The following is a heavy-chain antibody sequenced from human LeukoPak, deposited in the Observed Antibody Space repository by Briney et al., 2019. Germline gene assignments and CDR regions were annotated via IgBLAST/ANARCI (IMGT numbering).Heavy chain of an antibody. Sequence: EASVTVSCKASGYSFIDYYIHWVRQAPGQGLEWMGWINPNTGGTNYAQRFQGRVTVTRDTSISTAYMELSGLKSDDTAVYYCARGYCTGGSCSVVDDWGQGTLVSVSS. CDR3: ARGYCTGGSCSVVDD. V-gene: IGHV1-2*02. J-gene: IGHJ4*02. D-gene: IGHD2-15*01. CDR2: INPNTGGT. CDR1: GYSFIDYY.